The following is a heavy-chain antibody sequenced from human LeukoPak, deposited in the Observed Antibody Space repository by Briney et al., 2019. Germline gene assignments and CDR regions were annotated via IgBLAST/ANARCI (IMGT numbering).Heavy chain of an antibody. V-gene: IGHV3-9*03. D-gene: IGHD2-15*01. J-gene: IGHJ4*02. CDR3: ARSADFDY. CDR2: ISWNSGSI. Sequence: GGSLRLSCAASGLTFDDYAMHWVRQAPGKGLEWVSGISWNSGSIGYADSVKGRFTISRDNAKNSLYLQMNSLRAEDMALYYCARSADFDYWGQGTLVTVSS. CDR1: GLTFDDYA.